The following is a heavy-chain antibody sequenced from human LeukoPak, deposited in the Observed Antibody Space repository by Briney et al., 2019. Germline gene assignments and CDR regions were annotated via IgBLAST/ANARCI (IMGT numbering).Heavy chain of an antibody. CDR1: GFTFTGHY. V-gene: IGHV1-2*04. CDR2: IGPRNSAA. J-gene: IGHJ4*02. Sequence: GASVTVSYKSSGFTFTGHYIHWARQAPGKGVEWMGYIGPRNSAATYADKFHGWVTMPSDTSLSTAYMELSRLTSDDTAVYYCAREGSDQLSKDFDYWGQGTLVTVSS. CDR3: AREGSDQLSKDFDY. D-gene: IGHD2-2*01.